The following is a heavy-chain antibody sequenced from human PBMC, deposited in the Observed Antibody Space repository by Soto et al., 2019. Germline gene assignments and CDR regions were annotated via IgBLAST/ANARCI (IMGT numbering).Heavy chain of an antibody. V-gene: IGHV1-18*01. CDR2: ISPYTGNT. J-gene: IGHJ6*02. Sequence: QVQLVQSGDEVKKPGASVKVACKASGYIFVNYGIAWVRQAPGQGLEWMGWISPYTGNTHSARKVQGRLTMTTETSSSTAYLDLRRLTSADSAVYYCVMVDNYVTPTPQDVWGQGTTITVSS. D-gene: IGHD3-16*01. CDR3: VMVDNYVTPTPQDV. CDR1: GYIFVNYG.